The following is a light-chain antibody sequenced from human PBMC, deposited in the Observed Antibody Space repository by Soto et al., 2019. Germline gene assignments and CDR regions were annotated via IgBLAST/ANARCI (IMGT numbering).Light chain of an antibody. CDR3: CSYGGSSTFV. CDR1: TNEFGNYNL. J-gene: IGLJ3*02. CDR2: EGS. Sequence: QTVVTQPASVSGSPGQSITISCTGTTNEFGNYNLVSWYQQHPDKAPKLIIYEGSRRPSGVSNRFSGSKLGYTASLTISGLQAEDEADYYCCSYGGSSTFVFGGGTKLTVL. V-gene: IGLV2-23*03.